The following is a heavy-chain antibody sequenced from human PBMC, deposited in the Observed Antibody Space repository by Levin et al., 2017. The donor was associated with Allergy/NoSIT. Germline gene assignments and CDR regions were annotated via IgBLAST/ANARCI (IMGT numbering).Heavy chain of an antibody. D-gene: IGHD6-19*01. Sequence: GGSLRLSCAASGFTFSSYAMHWVRQAPGKGLEWVAVISYDGSNKYYADSVKGRFTISRDNSKNTLYLQMNSLRAEDTAVYYCAREPGGVAGSYYYYYGMDVWGQGTTVTVSS. CDR1: GFTFSSYA. CDR3: AREPGGVAGSYYYYYGMDV. CDR2: ISYDGSNK. V-gene: IGHV3-30*04. J-gene: IGHJ6*02.